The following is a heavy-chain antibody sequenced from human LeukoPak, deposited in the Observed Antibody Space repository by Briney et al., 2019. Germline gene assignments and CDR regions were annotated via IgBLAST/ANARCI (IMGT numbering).Heavy chain of an antibody. V-gene: IGHV3-21*01. CDR2: ISYSSTSI. J-gene: IGHJ4*02. CDR1: GFTFSRHT. CDR3: ARVYCSATTCYRVHFDY. D-gene: IGHD2-2*02. Sequence: GGSLRLSCAASGFTFSRHTMTWVRQAPGTGLEWVSSISYSSTSIYYADSVKGRFTISRDNAKNSLYLQMNSLRAEDTAVYYCARVYCSATTCYRVHFDYWGQGTLVTVSS.